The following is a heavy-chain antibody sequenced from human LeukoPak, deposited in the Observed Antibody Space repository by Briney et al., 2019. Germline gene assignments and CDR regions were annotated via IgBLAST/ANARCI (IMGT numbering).Heavy chain of an antibody. J-gene: IGHJ4*02. CDR1: GFTFSSYS. D-gene: IGHD3-22*01. CDR3: ARLTYYYDSSGYYYGDY. Sequence: GGSLRLSCVASGFTFSSYSMNWVRQAPGKGLEWVSSISSSSSYIYYADSVKGRFTISRDNSKNTLYLQMNSLRAEDTAVYYCARLTYYYDSSGYYYGDYWGQGTLVTVSS. CDR2: ISSSSSYI. V-gene: IGHV3-21*04.